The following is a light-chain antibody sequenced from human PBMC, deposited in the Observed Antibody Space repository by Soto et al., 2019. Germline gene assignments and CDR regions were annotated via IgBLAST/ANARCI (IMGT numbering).Light chain of an antibody. CDR1: HDIARW. Sequence: DIQMTQSPSYVSAFVGDRVAITCLASHDIARWLAWYQQQPGKAPRLLIYAASSLQSGVPTRFSGSGSGTDFALTITNLQPEDSAVYYCQQVKGFPLTFGGGTKVDIK. CDR2: AAS. J-gene: IGKJ4*01. CDR3: QQVKGFPLT. V-gene: IGKV1-12*01.